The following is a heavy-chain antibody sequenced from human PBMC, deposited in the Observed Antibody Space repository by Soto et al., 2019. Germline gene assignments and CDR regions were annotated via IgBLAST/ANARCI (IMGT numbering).Heavy chain of an antibody. V-gene: IGHV3-7*01. CDR1: GFSFKTYW. J-gene: IGHJ3*02. CDR3: AAYNTSRHAAFDI. Sequence: GGSLRLSCEVSGFSFKTYWMSWVRQAPGKGLEWLANMNEDANTKYYVDSVKGRFTILGESAGKSLFLKMASLRAEDTAVYFCAAYNTSRHAAFDIWGRGTRVT. CDR2: MNEDANTK. D-gene: IGHD1-20*01.